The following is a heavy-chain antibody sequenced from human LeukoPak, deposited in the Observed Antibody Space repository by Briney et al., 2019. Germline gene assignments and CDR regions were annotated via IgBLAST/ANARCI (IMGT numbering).Heavy chain of an antibody. CDR1: GFTFSSYW. J-gene: IGHJ3*02. Sequence: GGSLRLSCAASGFTFSSYWMSWVRQAPGKGLEWVANIKQDGSEKYYVDSVKGRFTISRDNSKNTLYLQMNSLTTEDTAVYYCAKERGGSHDAFDIWGQGTLVTVSS. CDR3: AKERGGSHDAFDI. V-gene: IGHV3-7*01. CDR2: IKQDGSEK. D-gene: IGHD1-26*01.